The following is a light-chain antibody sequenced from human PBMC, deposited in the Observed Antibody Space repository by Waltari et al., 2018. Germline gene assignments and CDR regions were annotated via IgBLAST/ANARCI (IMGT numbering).Light chain of an antibody. Sequence: DIQMTQSHSTLSASVGDRVTITCRASQSIGTWLAWYQQKPGRAPKVLIYKASGLERGVPSRFSGSGSGTEFTLTINSLQPDDFATYYCQQYNLYPYTFGQGTKLDI. CDR3: QQYNLYPYT. J-gene: IGKJ2*01. CDR1: QSIGTW. V-gene: IGKV1-5*03. CDR2: KAS.